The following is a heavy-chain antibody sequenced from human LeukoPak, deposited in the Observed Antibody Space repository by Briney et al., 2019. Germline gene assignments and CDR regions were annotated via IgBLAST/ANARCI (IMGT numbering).Heavy chain of an antibody. J-gene: IGHJ4*02. Sequence: GKSLRLSGAASKFTFSHYGMHWVRQAPGKGLQWVAVIWSDGSNQYYDDSVKGRFTISRDNFNNMVYLQMNSLRADDTGVYYCAKDAQRGFDYSNSLEYWGQGALVTVSS. V-gene: IGHV3-33*06. CDR2: IWSDGSNQ. D-gene: IGHD4-11*01. CDR1: KFTFSHYG. CDR3: AKDAQRGFDYSNSLEY.